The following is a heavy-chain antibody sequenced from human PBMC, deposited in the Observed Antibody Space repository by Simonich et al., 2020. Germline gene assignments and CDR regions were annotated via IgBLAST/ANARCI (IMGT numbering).Heavy chain of an antibody. CDR3: ARHAGFAFDI. D-gene: IGHD6-13*01. J-gene: IGHJ3*02. CDR1: GGSISSSSYY. V-gene: IGHV4-39*01. CDR2: LYYSGST. Sequence: QLQLQESGPGLVKPSETLSLTCTVSGGSISSSSYYWGWIRQPPGKGLAWIGSLYYSGSTYYNPSLKSRVTISVDTSKNQFSLKLSSVTAADTAVYYCARHAGFAFDIWGQGTMVTVSS.